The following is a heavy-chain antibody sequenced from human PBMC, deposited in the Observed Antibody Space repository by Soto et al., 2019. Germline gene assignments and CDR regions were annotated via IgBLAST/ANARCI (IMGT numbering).Heavy chain of an antibody. Sequence: QVQLVESGGGVVQPGRSLRLSCAASGFTFSSYAMHWVRQAPGKGLEWVAVISYDGSNKYYADSVKGRFTISRDNSKNTLYLQRNSLRAEDTAVYYCARVGHYDFWSGYYGLYYGMDVWGQGTTVTVSS. CDR2: ISYDGSNK. CDR3: ARVGHYDFWSGYYGLYYGMDV. D-gene: IGHD3-3*01. V-gene: IGHV3-30-3*01. CDR1: GFTFSSYA. J-gene: IGHJ6*02.